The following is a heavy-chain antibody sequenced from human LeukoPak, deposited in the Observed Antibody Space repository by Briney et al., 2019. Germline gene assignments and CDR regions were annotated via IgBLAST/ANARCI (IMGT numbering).Heavy chain of an antibody. V-gene: IGHV3-21*01. CDR2: ISTSSSHI. CDR1: GFTFSSYS. Sequence: GGSLRLSCAASGFTFSSYSMNWVRQAPGKGLEWVSSISTSSSHIHNADSVKGRFTISRDNAENSLYLQMNSLRAEDTAVYYCARAAIAAARIYYYMDVWGKGTTVTVSS. CDR3: ARAAIAAARIYYYMDV. D-gene: IGHD6-13*01. J-gene: IGHJ6*03.